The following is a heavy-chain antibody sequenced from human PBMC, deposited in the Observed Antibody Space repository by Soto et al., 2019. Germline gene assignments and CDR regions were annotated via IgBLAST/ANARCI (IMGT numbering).Heavy chain of an antibody. CDR3: ARGSGRIAALPTY. V-gene: IGHV3-21*01. D-gene: IGHD6-6*01. J-gene: IGHJ4*02. Sequence: GGSLRLSCAASGFTFSSYSMNWVRQAPGKGLEWVSSISSSSSYIYYADSVKGRFTISRDNAKNSLYLQMNSLRAEDTAVYYCARGSGRIAALPTYWGQGTLVTVSS. CDR1: GFTFSSYS. CDR2: ISSSSSYI.